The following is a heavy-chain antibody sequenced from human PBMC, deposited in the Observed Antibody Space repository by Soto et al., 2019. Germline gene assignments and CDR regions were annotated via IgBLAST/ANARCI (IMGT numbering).Heavy chain of an antibody. Sequence: GASVKVSCKASGYTITGYYMHWVRQAHRQGLEWMGWINPYNGNTNYAQKLQGRVTMTTDTSMSTAYMELRSLRSDDTAVYYCARIRTVTTNYYYYYMDVWGKGTTVTVSS. J-gene: IGHJ6*03. D-gene: IGHD4-17*01. CDR2: INPYNGNT. CDR3: ARIRTVTTNYYYYYMDV. CDR1: GYTITGYY. V-gene: IGHV1-18*04.